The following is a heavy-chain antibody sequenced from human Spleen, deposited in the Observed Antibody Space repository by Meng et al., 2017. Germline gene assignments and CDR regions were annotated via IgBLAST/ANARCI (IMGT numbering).Heavy chain of an antibody. Sequence: GGSLRLSCAASGFTFSSYEMNWVRQAPGKGLEWVSSISSSGNYIYDADSLKGRFTISRDNAKNSLYLQINSLRAEDTAVYYCARDRSCRSGSCNFPFDYWGQGTLVTVSS. D-gene: IGHD2-2*01. V-gene: IGHV3-21*01. J-gene: IGHJ4*02. CDR3: ARDRSCRSGSCNFPFDY. CDR1: GFTFSSYE. CDR2: ISSSGNYI.